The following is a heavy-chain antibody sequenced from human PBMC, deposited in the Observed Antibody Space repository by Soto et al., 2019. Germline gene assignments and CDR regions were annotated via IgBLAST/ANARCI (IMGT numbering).Heavy chain of an antibody. CDR2: ISGSGRKT. J-gene: IGHJ4*02. Sequence: EVQLLESGGGLVQPGGSLRLSCAASGFTFSNYVMSWVRQAPGKGLEWVSGISGSGRKTYYADSVKGRFTISRDNSKTTFYLQMSSLRAEDTAVYFCASRNYYETGAYYYYYFDYWGLGTLVTVSS. CDR3: ASRNYYETGAYYYYYFDY. V-gene: IGHV3-23*01. CDR1: GFTFSNYV. D-gene: IGHD3-22*01.